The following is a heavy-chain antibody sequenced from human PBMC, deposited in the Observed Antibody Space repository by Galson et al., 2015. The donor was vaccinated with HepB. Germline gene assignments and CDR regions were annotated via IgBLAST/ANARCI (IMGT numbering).Heavy chain of an antibody. V-gene: IGHV1-18*01. J-gene: IGHJ6*02. D-gene: IGHD2-15*01. CDR2: ISTYNANT. CDR1: GYTFTNYG. CDR3: ARHYCSRGACYPLFYYYALDV. Sequence: SVKVSCKASGYTFTNYGITWVRKAPGQGLEWMGWISTYNANTNYRQNVQGRVTMTTDTSTNTAYMELRSLRSDDTAVYYCARHYCSRGACYPLFYYYALDVWGQGTTVTVS.